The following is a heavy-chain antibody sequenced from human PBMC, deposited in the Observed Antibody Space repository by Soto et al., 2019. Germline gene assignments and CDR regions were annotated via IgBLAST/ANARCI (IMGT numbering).Heavy chain of an antibody. J-gene: IGHJ4*02. D-gene: IGHD2-15*01. CDR3: AKGGYCSGGSCYSSLIRLVDY. CDR1: GFTFSSYA. Sequence: EVQRLESGGGLVQPGGSLRLSCAASGFTFSSYAMSWVRQAPGKGLEWVSAISGSGGSTYYADSVKGRFTISRDNSKNTLYLQMNSLRAEDTAVYYCAKGGYCSGGSCYSSLIRLVDYWSQGTLVTVSS. CDR2: ISGSGGST. V-gene: IGHV3-23*01.